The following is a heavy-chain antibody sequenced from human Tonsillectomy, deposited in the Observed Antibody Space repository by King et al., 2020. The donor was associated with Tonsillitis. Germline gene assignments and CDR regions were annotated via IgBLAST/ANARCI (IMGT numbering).Heavy chain of an antibody. J-gene: IGHJ6*03. CDR3: ARWEGFLNYHYYSMDV. CDR1: GGTISSSTYY. D-gene: IGHD3-3*01. V-gene: IGHV4-39*01. Sequence: QLQESGPGLVKPSETLSLICSVSGGTISSSTYYWGWIRQPPGKGLEWIGSIYYSGSTYYKPSLKSRVTISVDTSKNQFSLKLSSVTAADTAVYYCARWEGFLNYHYYSMDVWGKGTTVTVSS. CDR2: IYYSGST.